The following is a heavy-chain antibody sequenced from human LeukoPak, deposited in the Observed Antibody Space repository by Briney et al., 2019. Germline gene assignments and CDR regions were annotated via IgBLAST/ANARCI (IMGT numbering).Heavy chain of an antibody. CDR3: ARDLVTVTKGFDI. V-gene: IGHV4-59*11. D-gene: IGHD4-17*01. CDR2: ISYIGRT. Sequence: SETLSLTCAVSDDSFSSHYWTWIRQPPGKGLEWIGYISYIGRTSYNLSLKSRVTISIDTSKNQFSLKLTSVTAADTAVYYCARDLVTVTKGFDIWGQGTVVSVSS. CDR1: DDSFSSHY. J-gene: IGHJ3*02.